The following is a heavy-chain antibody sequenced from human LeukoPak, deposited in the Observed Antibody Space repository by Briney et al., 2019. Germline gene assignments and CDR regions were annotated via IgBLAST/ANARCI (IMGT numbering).Heavy chain of an antibody. V-gene: IGHV1-69*13. CDR2: IISIFGTV. J-gene: IGHJ4*02. CDR3: ANHYHFWSTIGGSEGY. Sequence: AVKVSCKASGGTFSSFAISCVRQAPGQGLEWMGGIISIFGTVNYAQKFQGRVTFTADESTRRADMELSSLVCEVRAVYYCANHYHFWSTIGGSEGYWNQAALVT. D-gene: IGHD3-3*01. CDR1: GGTFSSFA.